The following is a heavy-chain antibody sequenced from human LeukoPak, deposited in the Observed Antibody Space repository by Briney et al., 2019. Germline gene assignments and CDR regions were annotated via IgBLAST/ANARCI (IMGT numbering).Heavy chain of an antibody. Sequence: PGASLRLSCAASGYTFSSYAMSWVRQAPGKGLEWVSAISGSGGSTYYADSVKGRFTISRDNSKNTLNLQMNSLRAEDTAVYYCAKGVVVVPAATNPTDAFDIWGQGTMVTVSS. CDR1: GYTFSSYA. CDR3: AKGVVVVPAATNPTDAFDI. D-gene: IGHD2-2*01. V-gene: IGHV3-23*01. J-gene: IGHJ3*02. CDR2: ISGSGGST.